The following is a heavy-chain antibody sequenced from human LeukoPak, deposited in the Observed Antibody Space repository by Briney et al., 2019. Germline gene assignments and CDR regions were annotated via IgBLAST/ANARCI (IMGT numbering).Heavy chain of an antibody. CDR1: GYSFTSYW. D-gene: IGHD6-19*01. J-gene: IGHJ3*02. CDR3: AGAPYSSGWYEWGAFDI. V-gene: IGHV5-51*01. CDR2: IYPGDSDT. Sequence: GESLKISCKGSGYSFTSYWIGWVRQIPGKGLEWMGIIYPGDSDTRYSPSFQGQVTISADKSISTAYLQWSSLKASDTAMYYCAGAPYSSGWYEWGAFDIWGQGTMVTVSS.